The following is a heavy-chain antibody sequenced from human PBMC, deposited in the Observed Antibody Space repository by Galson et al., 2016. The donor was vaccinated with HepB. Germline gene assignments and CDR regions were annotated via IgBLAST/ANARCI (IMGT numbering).Heavy chain of an antibody. D-gene: IGHD6-19*01. Sequence: SLRLSCAGSGFTFSSYAVHWVCQPPGKGLEWVAAISYDGDNEYYADSLKGRYTISRDNSRNTVYLHMSSLRRDDTAVYYCARGSSAVDATEVGLDYWGQGTLVIVSS. CDR3: ARGSSAVDATEVGLDY. J-gene: IGHJ4*02. CDR2: ISYDGDNE. V-gene: IGHV3-30-3*01. CDR1: GFTFSSYA.